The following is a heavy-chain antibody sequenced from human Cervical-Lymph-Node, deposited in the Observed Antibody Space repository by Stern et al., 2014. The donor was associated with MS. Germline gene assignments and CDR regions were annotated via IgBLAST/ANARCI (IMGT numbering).Heavy chain of an antibody. V-gene: IGHV1-3*01. Sequence: QVQLVESGAEVEKPGASMTLSCKTSGYNFIAHAIHWVRQAPGQRLEWKGWINDGPGTSKYSQKSQGRVSFTRDKAASAAYMDLSSLSPDDTAVYYCARQPDYSDFLDFWGQGTLVTVSS. J-gene: IGHJ4*02. CDR1: GYNFIAHA. CDR2: INDGPGTS. D-gene: IGHD4-11*01. CDR3: ARQPDYSDFLDF.